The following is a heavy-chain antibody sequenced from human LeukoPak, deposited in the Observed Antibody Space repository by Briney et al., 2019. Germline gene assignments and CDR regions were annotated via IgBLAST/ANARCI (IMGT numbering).Heavy chain of an antibody. D-gene: IGHD3-9*01. Sequence: WASVKVSCKASGYTFTSYAMNWVRQAPGQGLEWMGWINTNTGNPTYAQGFTGRFVFSLDTSVSTAYLQISSLKAEDTAVYYCARDTGGILTGYDASDIWGQGTMVTVSS. CDR2: INTNTGNP. CDR1: GYTFTSYA. CDR3: ARDTGGILTGYDASDI. J-gene: IGHJ3*02. V-gene: IGHV7-4-1*02.